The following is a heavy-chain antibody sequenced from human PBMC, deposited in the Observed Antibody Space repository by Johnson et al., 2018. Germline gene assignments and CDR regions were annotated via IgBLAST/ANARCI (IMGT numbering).Heavy chain of an antibody. V-gene: IGHV3-48*01. J-gene: IGHJ6*02. CDR1: GFTFSSYS. Sequence: VQLVQSGGGWVQPGGSLRLSCAASGFTFSSYSMNWVRQAPGKGLEWVSSISSSSSYIYYEDFVKGRFTISRDNAKNSRYLQMNSRGAEETVVDYCASAESSPHYGMDVWGQGTTVTVSS. CDR2: ISSSSSYI. D-gene: IGHD6-13*01. CDR3: ASAESSPHYGMDV.